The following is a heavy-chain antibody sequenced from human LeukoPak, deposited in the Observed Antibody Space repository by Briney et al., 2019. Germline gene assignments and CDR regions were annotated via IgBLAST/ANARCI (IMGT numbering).Heavy chain of an antibody. CDR1: GFTFSSYS. CDR3: ARGFDFWSGGYMDV. V-gene: IGHV3-21*01. Sequence: PGGSLRLSCAASGFTFSSYSMNWVRQAPGKGLEWVSSISSSSSYIYYADSVKGRFTISRDNAKNSLYLQMNSLRAEDTAVYYCARGFDFWSGGYMDVWGKGTTVTVSS. J-gene: IGHJ6*03. CDR2: ISSSSSYI. D-gene: IGHD3-3*01.